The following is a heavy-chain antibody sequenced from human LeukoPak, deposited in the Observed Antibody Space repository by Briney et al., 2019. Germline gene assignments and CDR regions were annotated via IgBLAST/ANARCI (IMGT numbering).Heavy chain of an antibody. Sequence: GGSLRLSCAASGFTFSGSAMHWVRQASGKGLEWVGRIRSKANSYATAYAASVKGRFTISRDDSKNTAYLQMNSLKTEDTAVYYCTRLRSGYYGSDYFDYWGQGTLVTVSS. J-gene: IGHJ4*02. CDR1: GFTFSGSA. CDR3: TRLRSGYYGSDYFDY. D-gene: IGHD3-3*01. V-gene: IGHV3-73*01. CDR2: IRSKANSYAT.